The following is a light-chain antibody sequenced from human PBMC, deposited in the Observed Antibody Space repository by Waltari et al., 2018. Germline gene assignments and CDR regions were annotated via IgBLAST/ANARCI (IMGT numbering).Light chain of an antibody. CDR1: QGISSY. Sequence: DIQLTQSPSFLSASVGDRVTIPCRASQGISSYLAWYQQNPGKAPKLLISAASTLQSGVPSRFSGSGSGTEFTLTISSLQPEDFATYYCQQLATYPLSFGGGTKVEIK. V-gene: IGKV1-9*01. CDR3: QQLATYPLS. J-gene: IGKJ4*01. CDR2: AAS.